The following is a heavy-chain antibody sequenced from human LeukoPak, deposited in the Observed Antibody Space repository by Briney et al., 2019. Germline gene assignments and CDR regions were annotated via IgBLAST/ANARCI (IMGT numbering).Heavy chain of an antibody. CDR2: ISGSGGST. D-gene: IGHD1-26*01. Sequence: PGGALRISCAAPGFTFCSYAMSWVPPGPGEGVGWGSAISGSGGSTYYADSVKGRFTISRDNSKNTLYLQMNSLRAEDTAVYYCAKVPTSSGPQGWFDPWGQGTLVTVSS. CDR1: GFTFCSYA. CDR3: AKVPTSSGPQGWFDP. J-gene: IGHJ5*02. V-gene: IGHV3-23*01.